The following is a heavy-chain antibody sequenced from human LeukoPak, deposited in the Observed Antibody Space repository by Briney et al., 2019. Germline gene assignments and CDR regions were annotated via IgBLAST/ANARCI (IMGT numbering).Heavy chain of an antibody. V-gene: IGHV1-2*02. J-gene: IGHJ4*02. CDR1: GYTFTAYY. D-gene: IGHD2-8*02. CDR3: AIELTGSFYFDN. Sequence: ASVTVSCKASGYTFTAYYLHWVRQAPGQGLEWMGCINVNSGGTDYVQKFQGRVTMTRDTSISTAYMELSGLTSDDTAVYYCAIELTGSFYFDNWGQGTLVTVSS. CDR2: INVNSGGT.